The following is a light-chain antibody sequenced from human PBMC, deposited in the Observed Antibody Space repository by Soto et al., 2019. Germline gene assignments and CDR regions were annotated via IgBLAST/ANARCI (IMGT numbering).Light chain of an antibody. V-gene: IGKV3D-15*01. J-gene: IGKJ1*01. CDR3: QHYNSYSEA. CDR2: GAS. CDR1: ESVDIN. Sequence: IVLTHSPATLSVSPGERVTLSCMASESVDINLAWYQQKPGQAPRLLIYGASSRATGIPDRFSGSGSGTDFTLTISSLQPDDFATYYCQHYNSYSEAFGQGTKVDI.